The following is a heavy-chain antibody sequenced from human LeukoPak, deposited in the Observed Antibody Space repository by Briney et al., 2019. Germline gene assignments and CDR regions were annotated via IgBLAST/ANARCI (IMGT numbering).Heavy chain of an antibody. D-gene: IGHD6-19*01. CDR3: ARGRGWVDC. Sequence: GGSLRLSCAASGFTFSSYWMTWVRQAPGKGLMWVSRINTDGSSTNYADSVKGRLTISRDNAKNTLYLQMNSLRAEDTAVYYCARGRGWVDCWGQGTLVTVSS. CDR1: GFTFSSYW. CDR2: INTDGSST. V-gene: IGHV3-74*01. J-gene: IGHJ4*02.